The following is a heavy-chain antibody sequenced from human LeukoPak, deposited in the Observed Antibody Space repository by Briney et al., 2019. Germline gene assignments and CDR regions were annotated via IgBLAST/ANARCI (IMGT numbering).Heavy chain of an antibody. D-gene: IGHD2-21*02. V-gene: IGHV5-51*01. CDR1: GYSFSTYW. CDR3: ARRNCGGDCPRGAFDI. CDR2: IYPGDSET. Sequence: GESLKISCKVSGYSFSTYWIGWVRQMPGRGLEWMAIIYPGDSETRYNPSFQGQVTISADKSTSIAYLQWSSLKASDTAIYYCARRNCGGDCPRGAFDIWGQGTMVTVSS. J-gene: IGHJ3*02.